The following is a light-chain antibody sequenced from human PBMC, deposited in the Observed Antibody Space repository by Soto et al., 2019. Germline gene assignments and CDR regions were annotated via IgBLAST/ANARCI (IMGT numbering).Light chain of an antibody. CDR2: EVV. J-gene: IGLJ1*01. V-gene: IGLV2-8*01. CDR1: KSDIGVYDF. CDR3: SSYTDSSNYV. Sequence: QSALTQPPSASGSPGQSVTISCTGTKSDIGVYDFVSWYQHHPGKAPRLIIYEVVQRPSGVPDRFSGSKSGNTASLTVSGLQAADEADYYCSSYTDSSNYVFGTGTKLTVL.